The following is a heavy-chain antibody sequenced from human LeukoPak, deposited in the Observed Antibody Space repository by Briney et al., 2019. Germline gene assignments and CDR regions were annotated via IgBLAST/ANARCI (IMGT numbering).Heavy chain of an antibody. Sequence: GGSLRLSCGASGFTVSSNYMSWVRQAPGKGLEWVSVIYSGGSTHYADSVKGRFTISRDNSKNTLYLQMNSLRGEDTAVYYCAGGPKKQLIWGRASNGFDPWGQGTLVTVSS. CDR1: GFTVSSNY. V-gene: IGHV3-66*01. CDR2: IYSGGST. D-gene: IGHD6-13*01. CDR3: AGGPKKQLIWGRASNGFDP. J-gene: IGHJ5*02.